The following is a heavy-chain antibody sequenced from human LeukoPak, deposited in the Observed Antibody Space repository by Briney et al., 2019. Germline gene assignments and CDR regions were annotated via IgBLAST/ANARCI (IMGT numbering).Heavy chain of an antibody. CDR1: GFTFSSYA. D-gene: IGHD5-18*01. CDR2: ISGSGGST. Sequence: PGGSLRLSCAASGFTFSSYAMSWVRQAPGKGLEWGSAISGSGGSTYYADSVKGRFTISRDNSKNTLYLQMNSLRAEDTAVYYCAKTDTAMVTFDYWGQGTLVTVSS. V-gene: IGHV3-23*01. J-gene: IGHJ4*02. CDR3: AKTDTAMVTFDY.